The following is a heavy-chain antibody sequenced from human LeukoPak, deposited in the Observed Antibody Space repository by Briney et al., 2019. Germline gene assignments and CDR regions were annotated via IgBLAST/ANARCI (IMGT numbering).Heavy chain of an antibody. CDR3: ARVGGYSYGYHNYGMDV. Sequence: PSETLSLTCTVSGGSVSSDSYYWSWIRQPPGKGLEWIGYIYYSGSTNYNPSLKSRVTISVDTSKNQFSLKLSSATAADTAVYYCARVGGYSYGYHNYGMDVWGQGTTVTVSS. CDR2: IYYSGST. CDR1: GGSVSSDSYY. D-gene: IGHD5-18*01. J-gene: IGHJ6*02. V-gene: IGHV4-61*01.